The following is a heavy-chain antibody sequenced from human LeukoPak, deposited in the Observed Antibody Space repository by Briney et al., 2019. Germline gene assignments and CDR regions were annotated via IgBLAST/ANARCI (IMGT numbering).Heavy chain of an antibody. Sequence: GGSLRLSCAASGFTVSSNYMSWVRQAPGKGLEWVSVIYSGGSTYYADSVKGRFTISRDNSKNTLYLQVNSLRAEDTAVYYCARIFSIAAANSWGQGTLVTVYS. CDR3: ARIFSIAAANS. V-gene: IGHV3-66*01. CDR2: IYSGGST. CDR1: GFTVSSNY. J-gene: IGHJ4*02. D-gene: IGHD6-13*01.